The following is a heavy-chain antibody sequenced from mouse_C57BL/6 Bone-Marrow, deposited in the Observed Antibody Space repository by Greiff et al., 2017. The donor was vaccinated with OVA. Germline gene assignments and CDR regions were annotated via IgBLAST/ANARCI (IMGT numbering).Heavy chain of an antibody. Sequence: QVQLQQPGAELVRPGSSVKLSCKASGYTFTSYWMDWVKQRPGQGLEWIGNIYPSDSETHYNQKFKDKATLTVDKSSSTAYMQLSSLTSEDSAVYCCARKGSLYAMDYWGQGTSVTVSS. J-gene: IGHJ4*01. CDR1: GYTFTSYW. V-gene: IGHV1-61*01. D-gene: IGHD6-2*01. CDR2: IYPSDSET. CDR3: ARKGSLYAMDY.